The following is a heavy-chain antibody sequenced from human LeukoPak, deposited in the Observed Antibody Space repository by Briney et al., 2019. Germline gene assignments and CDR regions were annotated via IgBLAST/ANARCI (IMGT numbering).Heavy chain of an antibody. CDR1: GGTFSSYA. CDR3: ARPRYCSGGSCLDDDY. V-gene: IGHV1-69*04. CDR2: IIPILGIA. D-gene: IGHD2-15*01. J-gene: IGHJ4*02. Sequence: SVKVSCKASGGTFSSYAISWVRQAPGQGLEWMGRIIPILGIANYAQKFQGRVTITADKSTSTAYMELSSLRSEDTAVYYCARPRYCSGGSCLDDDYWGQGTLVTVSS.